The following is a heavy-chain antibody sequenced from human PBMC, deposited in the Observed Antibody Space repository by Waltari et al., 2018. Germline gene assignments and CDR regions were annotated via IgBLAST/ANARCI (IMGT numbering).Heavy chain of an antibody. J-gene: IGHJ4*02. CDR2: VRGDGEA. D-gene: IGHD2-15*01. CDR1: GDYMSTTDD. Sequence: QLRLQESGPGLVMPSGTLSPTCAVSGDYMSTTDDWGWVRQPPGKGLEWIGQVRGDGEASNRPSFASRLTISLVRSNEEFSLKVTSATAADTAVYYCARDRGRGLYLDSWGPGTLVTVSP. V-gene: IGHV4-4*02. CDR3: ARDRGRGLYLDS.